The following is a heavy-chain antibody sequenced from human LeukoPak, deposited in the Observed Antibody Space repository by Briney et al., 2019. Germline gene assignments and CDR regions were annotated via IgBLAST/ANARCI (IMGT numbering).Heavy chain of an antibody. J-gene: IGHJ4*02. CDR3: ARDSVGDLLDY. CDR1: GFPFSSYE. CDR2: IDSSGITI. V-gene: IGHV3-48*03. Sequence: PGGSLRLSCEGSGFPFSSYEMNWLRQAPGKGLEWVSHIDSSGITIYYADSVEGRFTISRDNVKNSIYLQMDSLRVEDTAIYYCARDSVGDLLDYWGQGTLVTVSS. D-gene: IGHD4-17*01.